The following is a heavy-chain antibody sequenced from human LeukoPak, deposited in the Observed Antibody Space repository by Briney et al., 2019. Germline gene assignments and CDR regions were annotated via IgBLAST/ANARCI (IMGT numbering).Heavy chain of an antibody. Sequence: SETLSLTXTVSGGSISTYYWSWIRQPPGKGLEWIGYIYYSGSTNYNPSLKSRVTISVDTSKNQFSLKLSSVTAADTAVYYCARVLYGYSYGSDYYYYYMDVWGKGTTVTVSS. CDR1: GGSISTYY. J-gene: IGHJ6*03. D-gene: IGHD5-18*01. CDR3: ARVLYGYSYGSDYYYYYMDV. V-gene: IGHV4-59*01. CDR2: IYYSGST.